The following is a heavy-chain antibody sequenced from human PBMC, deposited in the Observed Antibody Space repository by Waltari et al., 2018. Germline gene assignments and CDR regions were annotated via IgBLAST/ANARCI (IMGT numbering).Heavy chain of an antibody. D-gene: IGHD3-3*01. CDR2: IHSSGST. V-gene: IGHV4-59*01. CDR3: ARESTTKGVAFDI. CDR1: GGSIGSYY. Sequence: QVQLQEAGPGLESPSETLSLAGTVSGGSIGSYYWCWVRQPQGKGLERIGYIHSSGSTNYNPSLKSRVTISADTSKTQFSLKLSSLTAADTAVYYCARESTTKGVAFDIWGQGTMVTVSS. J-gene: IGHJ3*02.